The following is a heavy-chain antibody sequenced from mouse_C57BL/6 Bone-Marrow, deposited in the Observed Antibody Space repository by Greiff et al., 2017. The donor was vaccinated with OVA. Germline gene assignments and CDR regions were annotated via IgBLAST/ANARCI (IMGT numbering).Heavy chain of an antibody. V-gene: IGHV10-1*01. CDR3: VRHEGGYDYYAMDY. Sequence: EVKLMESGGGLVQPKGSLKLSCAASGFSFTTYAMNWVRQAPGKGLEWVARIRSKSNNYATYYADSVKDRFTISRDDSESMLYLQMNNLKTEDTAMYYCVRHEGGYDYYAMDYWGQGTSVTVSS. CDR2: IRSKSNNYAT. J-gene: IGHJ4*01. CDR1: GFSFTTYA. D-gene: IGHD2-2*01.